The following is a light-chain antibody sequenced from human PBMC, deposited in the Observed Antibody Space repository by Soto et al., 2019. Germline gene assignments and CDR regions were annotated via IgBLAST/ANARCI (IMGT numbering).Light chain of an antibody. CDR2: DAS. CDR1: QSISSW. V-gene: IGKV1-5*01. J-gene: IGKJ1*01. Sequence: DIQMTQSPSTLSASVGDRVTITCRASQSISSWLAWYQQKPGKAPKLLIYDASNLDSGVPSRFSGSGSGTEFTLTISSLQPDDFATYYCQQYFTYRTFGQGTKVDIK. CDR3: QQYFTYRT.